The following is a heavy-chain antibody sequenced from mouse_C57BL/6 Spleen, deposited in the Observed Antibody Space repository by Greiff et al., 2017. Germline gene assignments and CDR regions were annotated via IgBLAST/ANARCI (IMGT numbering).Heavy chain of an antibody. Sequence: GGGLVQPKGSLKLSCAASGFTFNTYAMHWVRQAPGKGLEWVARIRSKSSNYATYYADSVKDRFTISRDDSQSMLYLQMNNLKTEDTAMYYCVRGGYYGRSYASRYWYFDVWGTGTTVTVSS. V-gene: IGHV10-3*01. D-gene: IGHD1-1*01. CDR3: VRGGYYGRSYASRYWYFDV. CDR1: GFTFNTYA. J-gene: IGHJ1*03. CDR2: IRSKSSNYAT.